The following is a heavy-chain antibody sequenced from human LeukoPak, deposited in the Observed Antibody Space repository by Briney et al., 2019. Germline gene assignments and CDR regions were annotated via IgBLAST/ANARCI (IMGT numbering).Heavy chain of an antibody. D-gene: IGHD5-18*01. CDR3: ASGYSYQDYYYYMDV. Sequence: VASVKVSCKASGGTFSSYAISWVRQAPGQGLEWMGGIIPIFGTANYAQKFQGRVTITADKSTSTAYMELSSLRSEDTAVYYCASGYSYQDYYYYMDVWGKGTTVTVSS. CDR2: IIPIFGTA. V-gene: IGHV1-69*06. J-gene: IGHJ6*03. CDR1: GGTFSSYA.